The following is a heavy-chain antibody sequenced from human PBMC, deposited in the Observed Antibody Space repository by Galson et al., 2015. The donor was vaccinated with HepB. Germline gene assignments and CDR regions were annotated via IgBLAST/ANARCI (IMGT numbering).Heavy chain of an antibody. CDR1: GYTFTSYA. CDR3: ARARRYCSSTSCPFDY. D-gene: IGHD2-2*01. V-gene: IGHV1-3*01. Sequence: SVKVSCKASGYTFTSYAMHWVRQAPGQRLEWMRWINAGNGNTKYSQKFQGRVTITRDTSASTAYMELSSLRSEDTAVYYCARARRYCSSTSCPFDYWGQGTLVTVSS. J-gene: IGHJ4*02. CDR2: INAGNGNT.